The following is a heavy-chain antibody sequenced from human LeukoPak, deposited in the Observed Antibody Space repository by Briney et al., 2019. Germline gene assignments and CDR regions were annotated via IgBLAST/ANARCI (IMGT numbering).Heavy chain of an antibody. CDR1: VGSISGTPSY. D-gene: IGHD6-6*01. J-gene: IGHJ4*02. CDR2: IFHTGGT. V-gene: IGHV4-39*01. Sequence: SETLSLTCTVPVGSISGTPSYWDCIRQSPGKGLEWIGNIFHTGGTSFHPSLKSRVTMSVDTSKNQFSLRLSSVTAADTAVYYCARHRGSSSNFDSWGQGTLVTVSS. CDR3: ARHRGSSSNFDS.